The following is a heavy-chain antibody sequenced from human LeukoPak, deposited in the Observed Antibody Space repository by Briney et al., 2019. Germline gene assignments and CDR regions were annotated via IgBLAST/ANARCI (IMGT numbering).Heavy chain of an antibody. J-gene: IGHJ3*02. CDR3: ARRLYGDYTRGAFDI. Sequence: GESLKFSCKGSGYSFTSYWIGWVRQMPGKGLEWMGIIYPGDSDTRYSSSFQGQVTISADKSISTAYLQWSSLKASDTAMYYCARRLYGDYTRGAFDIWGQGTMVTVSS. D-gene: IGHD4-17*01. V-gene: IGHV5-51*01. CDR2: IYPGDSDT. CDR1: GYSFTSYW.